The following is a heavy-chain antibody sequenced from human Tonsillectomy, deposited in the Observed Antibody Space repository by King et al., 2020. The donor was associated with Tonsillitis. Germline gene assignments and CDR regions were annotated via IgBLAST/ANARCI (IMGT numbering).Heavy chain of an antibody. D-gene: IGHD2-21*01. CDR1: GGSISSARYH. V-gene: IGHV4-61*02. J-gene: IGHJ4*02. CDR2: IYTSGST. CDR3: ARGWGFFDY. Sequence: QLQESGPGLVKPSQTLSLTCTVSGGSISSARYHWSWIRQPAGKGLEWIGRIYTSGSTNYNPSLKNRVTISVDTSKNHFSLNLSSVAAADTAVYYCARGWGFFDYWGQGALVTVSS.